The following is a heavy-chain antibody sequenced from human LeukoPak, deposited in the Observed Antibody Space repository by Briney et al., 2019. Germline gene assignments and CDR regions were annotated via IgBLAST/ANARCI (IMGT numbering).Heavy chain of an antibody. J-gene: IGHJ6*03. CDR1: GGSFSGYY. V-gene: IGHV4-34*01. CDR3: ARLSLRREIYYYYYMDV. Sequence: SETLSLTCAVYGGSFSGYYWSWIRQPPGKGLEWIGEIKSRVTISVDTSKNQFSLKLSSVTAADTAVYYCARLSLRREIYYYYYMDVWGKGTTVTISS.